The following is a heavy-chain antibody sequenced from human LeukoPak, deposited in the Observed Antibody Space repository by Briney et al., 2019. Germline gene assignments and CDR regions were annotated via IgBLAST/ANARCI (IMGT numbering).Heavy chain of an antibody. V-gene: IGHV3-9*01. J-gene: IGHJ4*02. CDR2: INWNSGDI. Sequence: PGGSLRLSCAASGFTFDDYAMHWVRQAPGKGLDWVSGINWNSGDIGYADSVKGRFTISRDNANNSLYLQMNSLRAEDTAVYYRARLYCSGGSCYFPWGQGTLVTVSS. CDR1: GFTFDDYA. D-gene: IGHD2-15*01. CDR3: ARLYCSGGSCYFP.